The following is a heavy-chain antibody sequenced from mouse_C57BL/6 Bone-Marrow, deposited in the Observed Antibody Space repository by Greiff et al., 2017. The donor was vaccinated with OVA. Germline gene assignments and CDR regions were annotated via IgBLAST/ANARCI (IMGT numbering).Heavy chain of an antibody. Sequence: SGAELARPGASVKMSCKASGYTFTSYTMHWVKQRPGQGLEWIGYINPSSGYTKYNQKFKDKATLTADKSSSTAYMQLSSLTSEDSAVYYCARSYYYGSRGWYFDVWGTGTTVTVSS. CDR1: GYTFTSYT. D-gene: IGHD1-1*01. V-gene: IGHV1-4*01. CDR2: INPSSGYT. CDR3: ARSYYYGSRGWYFDV. J-gene: IGHJ1*03.